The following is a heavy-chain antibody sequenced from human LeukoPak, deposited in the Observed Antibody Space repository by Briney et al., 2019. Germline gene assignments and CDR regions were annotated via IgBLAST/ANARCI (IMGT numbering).Heavy chain of an antibody. D-gene: IGHD3-22*01. V-gene: IGHV4-34*01. Sequence: SETLSLTCAVYGGSFSGYYWSWIRQPPGKGLEWIGEINHSGSTNYNPSLKSRVTISVDTSKNQFSLKLSSVTAADTAVYYCARERNYYDGSFDYWGQGTLVTVSS. CDR3: ARERNYYDGSFDY. CDR2: INHSGST. CDR1: GGSFSGYY. J-gene: IGHJ4*02.